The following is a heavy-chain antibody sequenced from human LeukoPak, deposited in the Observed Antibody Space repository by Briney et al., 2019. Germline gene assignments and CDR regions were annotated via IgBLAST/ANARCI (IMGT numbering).Heavy chain of an antibody. CDR2: IYHSGST. V-gene: IGHV4-38-2*02. J-gene: IGHJ3*02. CDR1: GYSISSGYY. CDR3: ARRHAFDI. Sequence: SETLSLTCTVSGYSISSGYYWGWIRQPPGKGLEWIGSIYHSGSTYYNPSLKCRVTISVDTSKNQFSLELSSVTAADTAVYYCARRHAFDIWGQGTMVTVSS.